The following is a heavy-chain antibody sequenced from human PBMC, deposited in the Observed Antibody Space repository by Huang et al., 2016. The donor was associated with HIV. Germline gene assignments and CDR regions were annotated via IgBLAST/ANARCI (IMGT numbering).Heavy chain of an antibody. J-gene: IGHJ4*02. CDR2: IDYSGSH. CDR1: GGSISTHS. Sequence: QVQLQESGPGLVKPSETLSLTCTVSGGSISTHSWSWIRQPPGKGLEWIGSIDYSGSHNYSPSLKSRVTILLDTSKNQFSLRVNSVTAADTAMYYCARDHHDFWRGYRRMYFFDHWGQGTLVTVSS. D-gene: IGHD3-3*01. V-gene: IGHV4-59*11. CDR3: ARDHHDFWRGYRRMYFFDH.